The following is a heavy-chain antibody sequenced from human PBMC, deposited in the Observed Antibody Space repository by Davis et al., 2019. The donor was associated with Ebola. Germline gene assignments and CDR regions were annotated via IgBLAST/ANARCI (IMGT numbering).Heavy chain of an antibody. CDR3: ARDSLRYSAAYGGWLDP. Sequence: GGSLRLSCVGSGFTFDAYAMHWVRHVPGKGLEWVSSISWNSDSVGYVDSVKGRFTISKDNAKNTLYLQMNGLRADDTAMYYCARDSLRYSAAYGGWLDPWGQGTLVIVSS. V-gene: IGHV3-9*01. CDR1: GFTFDAYA. D-gene: IGHD5-18*01. CDR2: ISWNSDSV. J-gene: IGHJ5*02.